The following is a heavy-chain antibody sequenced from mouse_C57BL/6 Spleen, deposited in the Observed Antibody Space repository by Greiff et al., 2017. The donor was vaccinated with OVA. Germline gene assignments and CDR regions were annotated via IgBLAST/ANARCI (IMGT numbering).Heavy chain of an antibody. V-gene: IGHV5-16*01. D-gene: IGHD3-3*01. J-gene: IGHJ1*03. CDR1: GFTFSDYY. CDR2: INYDGSST. Sequence: DVKLVESEGGLVQPGSSMKLSCTASGFTFSDYYMAWVRQVPEKGLEWVANINYDGSSTYYLDSLKSRFIISRDNAKNILYLQMSSLKSEDTATYYCARERDGYFDVWGTGTTVTVSS. CDR3: ARERDGYFDV.